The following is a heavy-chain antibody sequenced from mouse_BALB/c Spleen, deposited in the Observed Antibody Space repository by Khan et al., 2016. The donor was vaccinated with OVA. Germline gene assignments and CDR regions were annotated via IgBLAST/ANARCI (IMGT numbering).Heavy chain of an antibody. CDR1: GFTFSTYG. J-gene: IGHJ3*01. Sequence: EVLLVESGGDVVKSGGSLKLSCAASGFTFSTYGMSLVRPTPDKRLECVATVSTGGHCIYYPDTVKGRYTISRDNAQNTRNLQMNSLKSEDTAMFYWARLADYYGSEGFAYWGQGTLGTVS. CDR3: ARLADYYGSEGFAY. CDR2: VSTGGHCI. D-gene: IGHD1-1*01. V-gene: IGHV5-6*01.